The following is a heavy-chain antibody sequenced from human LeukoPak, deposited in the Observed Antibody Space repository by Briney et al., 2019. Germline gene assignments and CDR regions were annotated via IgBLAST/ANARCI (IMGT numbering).Heavy chain of an antibody. V-gene: IGHV3-7*01. Sequence: GGSLRLSCAVSGLTLSNVWMNWVRQAPGKGLEWVASIKHDGSEKYYVDSVRGRFTISRDNTKNLLYLQMSSLRAEDTAVYYCATDRGWRTSGYYLYYFEYWGQGTLVTFSS. CDR2: IKHDGSEK. CDR1: GLTLSNVW. J-gene: IGHJ4*02. D-gene: IGHD3-3*01. CDR3: ATDRGWRTSGYYLYYFEY.